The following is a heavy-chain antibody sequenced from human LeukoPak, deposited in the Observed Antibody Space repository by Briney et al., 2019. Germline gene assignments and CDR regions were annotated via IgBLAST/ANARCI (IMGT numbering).Heavy chain of an antibody. Sequence: ASVKVSCKASGYTFTGYYMHWVRQAPGQGLEWMGWINPNSGGTNYAQKFQGRVTMTEDTSTDTAYMELSSLRSEDTAVYYCATLSVVYGWFDPWGQGTLVTVSS. CDR3: ATLSVVYGWFDP. D-gene: IGHD4-17*01. CDR1: GYTFTGYY. V-gene: IGHV1-2*02. J-gene: IGHJ5*02. CDR2: INPNSGGT.